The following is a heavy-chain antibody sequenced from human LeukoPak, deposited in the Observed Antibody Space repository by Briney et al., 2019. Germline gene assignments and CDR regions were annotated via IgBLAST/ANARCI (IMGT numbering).Heavy chain of an antibody. CDR3: AGGYNFGPKSDY. CDR2: IYYSGST. CDR1: GGSISNYF. D-gene: IGHD5-18*01. J-gene: IGHJ4*02. Sequence: SETLSLTCTVSGGSISNYFWSWIRQPPGKGLEWIGYIYYSGSTNYNPSLKSRITISVDTSKNQFSLKLSSVTAADTAVYYCAGGYNFGPKSDYWGQGTLVTVSS. V-gene: IGHV4-59*08.